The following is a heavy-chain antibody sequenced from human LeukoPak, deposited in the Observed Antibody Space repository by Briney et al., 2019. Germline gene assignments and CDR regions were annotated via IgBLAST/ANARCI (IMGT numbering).Heavy chain of an antibody. J-gene: IGHJ5*02. CDR1: GDSISSSSYY. D-gene: IGHD3-3*01. CDR3: ARRLYDFWSGYRSGWFDP. CDR2: IYYSGST. V-gene: IGHV4-39*07. Sequence: SETLSLTCTVSGDSISSSSYYWGWIRQPPGRGLEWIGSIYYSGSTYYNPSLKSRVTISLDTSKNQFSLKLSSVTAADTAVYYCARRLYDFWSGYRSGWFDPWGQGTLVTVSS.